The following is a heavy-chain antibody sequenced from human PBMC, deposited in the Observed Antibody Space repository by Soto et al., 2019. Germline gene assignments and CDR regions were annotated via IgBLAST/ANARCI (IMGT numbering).Heavy chain of an antibody. CDR2: ISYDGSNK. CDR1: GFTFSSYA. D-gene: IGHD2-2*01. V-gene: IGHV3-30-3*01. Sequence: QVQLVESGGGVVQPGRSLRLSCAASGFTFSSYAMHWVRQAPGKGLEWVAVISYDGSNKYYADSVKGRFTISRDNSKNTLYLQMNSLRAEDTAVYYCARDQYCISTSCSEPYYYYGMDVW. J-gene: IGHJ6*01. CDR3: ARDQYCISTSCSEPYYYYGMDV.